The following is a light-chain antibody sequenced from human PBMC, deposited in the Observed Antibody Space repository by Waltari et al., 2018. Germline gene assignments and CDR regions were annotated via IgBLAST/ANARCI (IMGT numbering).Light chain of an antibody. J-gene: IGLJ1*01. CDR3: CSYTSSSTFI. CDR1: SRDVWTANF. Sequence: QSALPQPASVSGSPGQSITIPCPGTSRDVWTANFVSCSQHHPGKAPNLTIYEVIKRPSGLSSRFSGSKSGNTATLTISGLQAEDEADYYCCSYTSSSTFIFGTGTKVTVL. V-gene: IGLV2-23*02. CDR2: EVI.